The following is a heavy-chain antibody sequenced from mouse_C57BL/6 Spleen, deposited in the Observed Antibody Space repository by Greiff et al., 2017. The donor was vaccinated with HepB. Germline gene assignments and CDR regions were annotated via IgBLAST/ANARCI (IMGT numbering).Heavy chain of an antibody. CDR3: ARDHGSSYDWYFDV. CDR1: GFTFSSYA. D-gene: IGHD1-1*01. Sequence: EVKLMESGGGLVKPGGSLKLSCAASGFTFSSYAMSWVRQTPEKRLEWVATISDGGSYTYYPDIVKGRFTISRDNAKNNLYLQMSHLKSEDTAMYYCARDHGSSYDWYFDVWGTGTTVTVSS. V-gene: IGHV5-4*01. J-gene: IGHJ1*03. CDR2: ISDGGSYT.